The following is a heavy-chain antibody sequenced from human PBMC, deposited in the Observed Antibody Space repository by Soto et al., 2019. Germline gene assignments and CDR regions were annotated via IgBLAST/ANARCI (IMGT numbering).Heavy chain of an antibody. CDR1: GGTFSSYA. CDR3: ARGPYSGSYQGLGY. CDR2: IIPRFGTA. V-gene: IGHV1-69*01. Sequence: QVQLVQSGPEVKKPGSSVKVSCKASGGTFSSYAISWVRQAPGQGLELMGGIIPRFGTANYAQKFQGRVTITADESTSTAYRELSSLRSEDTAVYYCARGPYSGSYQGLGYWGQGTLVTVSS. D-gene: IGHD1-26*01. J-gene: IGHJ4*02.